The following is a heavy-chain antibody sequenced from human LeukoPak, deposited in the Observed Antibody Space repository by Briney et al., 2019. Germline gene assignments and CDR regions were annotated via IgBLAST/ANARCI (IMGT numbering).Heavy chain of an antibody. D-gene: IGHD3-10*01. CDR1: GFTFSSYS. CDR2: ISSSSSYI. CDR3: ARDDYYYGSGSPIDY. J-gene: IGHJ4*02. V-gene: IGHV3-21*01. Sequence: GGSMRFSCAASGFTFSSYSMNWVHQAPGKGLELVSSISSSSSYIYYANSEKGRFTTTRTTAKNSLNLQRTRLRAEEADVYYFARDDYYYGSGSPIDYWGQGTLVTVSS.